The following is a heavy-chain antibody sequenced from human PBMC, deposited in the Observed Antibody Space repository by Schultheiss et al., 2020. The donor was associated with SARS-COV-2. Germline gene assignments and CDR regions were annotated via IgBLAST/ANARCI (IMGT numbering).Heavy chain of an antibody. V-gene: IGHV4-59*12. Sequence: SETLSLTCTVSGGSISSYYWSWIRQPPGKGLEWIGHIYYSGSTYYNPSLKSRVTISVDTSNNQFSLKMSSVTAADTAVYYCARGGGIAARLVWFDPWGQGTLVTVSS. J-gene: IGHJ5*02. D-gene: IGHD6-6*01. CDR2: IYYSGST. CDR3: ARGGGIAARLVWFDP. CDR1: GGSISSYY.